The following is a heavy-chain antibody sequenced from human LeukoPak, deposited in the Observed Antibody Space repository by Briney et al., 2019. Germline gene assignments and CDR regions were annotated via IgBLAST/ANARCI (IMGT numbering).Heavy chain of an antibody. Sequence: SETLSLTCTVSGGSISSGDYYWSWIRQPPGNGLEWIGYIYYSGSTYYNPSLKSRVTISVDTSKNQFSLKLSSVTAADTAVYYCARDPSINYYDSSGYSESWGQGTLVTVSS. V-gene: IGHV4-30-4*08. J-gene: IGHJ5*02. D-gene: IGHD3-22*01. CDR1: GGSISSGDYY. CDR2: IYYSGST. CDR3: ARDPSINYYDSSGYSES.